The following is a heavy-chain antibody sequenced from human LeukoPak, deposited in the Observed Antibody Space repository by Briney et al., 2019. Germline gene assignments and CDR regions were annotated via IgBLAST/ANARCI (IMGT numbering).Heavy chain of an antibody. V-gene: IGHV4-59*01. Sequence: SETLSLTCTVSGGSLRYYYWSWIRESPGKGLEGIGYFYYNWCTIYNVSLKSRVTICVDMSKNQFSLKLTSVTAADTSIHYCARKGRHFDYWGQGTRLTVSS. CDR2: FYYNWCT. CDR1: GGSLRYYY. CDR3: ARKGRHFDY. J-gene: IGHJ4*02.